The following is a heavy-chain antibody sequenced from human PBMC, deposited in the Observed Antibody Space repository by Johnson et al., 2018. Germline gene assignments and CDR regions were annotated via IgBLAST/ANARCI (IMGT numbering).Heavy chain of an antibody. J-gene: IGHJ6*02. Sequence: QVQLQESGPGLVKPSETLSLTCTVSGGSLNTYYWSWIRQPPGKGREYIGYIYHDGSTKYNPSLKSRVSMSVDTSKNQITLKLSSVTPADTAVYYCARDELVSDYYYYGMDVWGQGISVTVSS. CDR1: GGSLNTYY. V-gene: IGHV4-59*01. CDR2: IYHDGST. CDR3: ARDELVSDYYYYGMDV. D-gene: IGHD5/OR15-5a*01.